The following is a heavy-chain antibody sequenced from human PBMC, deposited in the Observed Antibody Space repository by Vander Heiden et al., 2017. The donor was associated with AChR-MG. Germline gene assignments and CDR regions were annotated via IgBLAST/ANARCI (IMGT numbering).Heavy chain of an antibody. J-gene: IGHJ5*02. CDR1: GFTFSSYS. V-gene: IGHV3-21*01. CDR2: ISSSSSYI. Sequence: EVQLVESGGGLVKPGGSLRLSCAASGFTFSSYSMNWVRQAPGKGLEWVSSISSSSSYIYYADSVKGRFTISRDNAKNSLYLQMNSLRAEDTAVYYCARTLPGVNWFDPWGQGTLVTVSS. D-gene: IGHD3-10*01. CDR3: ARTLPGVNWFDP.